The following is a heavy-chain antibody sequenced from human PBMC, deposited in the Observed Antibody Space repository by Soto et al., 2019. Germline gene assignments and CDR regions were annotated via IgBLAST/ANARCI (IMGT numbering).Heavy chain of an antibody. CDR1: GFTFSSYA. V-gene: IGHV3-33*01. J-gene: IGHJ4*02. D-gene: IGHD3-22*01. CDR3: ARDGDSRGIGCDY. Sequence: QVQLVESGGGVVQPGRSLRLSCAASGFTFSSYAMHWVRQAPGKGLEWVAVIWYDGSNKYYADSVKGRFTISRDNSKSTLYLQMNSLRVEETAVYYCARDGDSRGIGCDYWGQGTLVTVSS. CDR2: IWYDGSNK.